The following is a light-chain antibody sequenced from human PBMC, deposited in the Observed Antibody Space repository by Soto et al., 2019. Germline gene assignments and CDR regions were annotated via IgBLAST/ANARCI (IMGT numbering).Light chain of an antibody. CDR2: AAS. CDR3: QQSYSTPRT. V-gene: IGKV1-39*01. J-gene: IGKJ2*01. Sequence: DIQMTQSPSSLSASVGDRVTITCQASQDISNYLNWYQQKPGKAPKLLIYAASSLQSGVPSGFSGSGSGTDFTLTISSLQPEHFATYFCQQSYSTPRTFGQGTKLDIK. CDR1: QDISNY.